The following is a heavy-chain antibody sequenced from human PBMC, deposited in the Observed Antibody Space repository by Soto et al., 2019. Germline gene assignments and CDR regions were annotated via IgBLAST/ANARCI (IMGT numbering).Heavy chain of an antibody. Sequence: PGESLKISCKGSGYSFTSYWIGWVRQMPGKGLEWMGIIYPGDSDTRYSPSFQGQVTISADKSISTAYLQWSSLKASDTAMYYCARSQLKSITIFGVVPYGMDVWGQGTTVTVSS. CDR1: GYSFTSYW. D-gene: IGHD3-3*01. J-gene: IGHJ6*02. V-gene: IGHV5-51*01. CDR2: IYPGDSDT. CDR3: ARSQLKSITIFGVVPYGMDV.